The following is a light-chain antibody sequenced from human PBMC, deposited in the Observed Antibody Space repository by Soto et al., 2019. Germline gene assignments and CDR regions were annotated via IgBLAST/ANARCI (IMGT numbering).Light chain of an antibody. CDR2: LGS. Sequence: DVVMTQSPLSLPVTPGEPASISCRSGQSLLHSDGYNHLDWFLQRPGQSPQVLIYLGSNRAPGVPDRFSGSGSGTDFTLKISRVEAEDVGVYYCMQALQTPLTFGGGTKVEIK. CDR3: MQALQTPLT. J-gene: IGKJ4*01. CDR1: QSLLHSDGYNH. V-gene: IGKV2-28*01.